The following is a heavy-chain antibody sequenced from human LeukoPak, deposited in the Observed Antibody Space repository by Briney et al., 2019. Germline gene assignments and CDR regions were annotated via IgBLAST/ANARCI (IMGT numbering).Heavy chain of an antibody. J-gene: IGHJ4*02. Sequence: ASVKVSCKASGGTFSSYAISWVRQAPGQGLEWMGGIIPIFGTANYAQKFQGRVTITTDESTSTAYLELSSLRSEDTAVYYCARVSPYYYDSSGHFDYWGQGTLVTVSS. CDR2: IIPIFGTA. V-gene: IGHV1-69*05. CDR3: ARVSPYYYDSSGHFDY. D-gene: IGHD3-22*01. CDR1: GGTFSSYA.